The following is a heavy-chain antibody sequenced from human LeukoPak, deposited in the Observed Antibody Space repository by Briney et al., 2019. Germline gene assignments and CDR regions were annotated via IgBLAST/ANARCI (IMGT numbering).Heavy chain of an antibody. J-gene: IGHJ3*02. CDR3: ARAAYDYGDYGHAFDI. D-gene: IGHD4-17*01. V-gene: IGHV4-34*01. CDR2: INHSGST. Sequence: SETLSLTCAVYGGSFSGYYWSWIRQPPGKGLEWIGEINHSGSTNYNPSLRSRVTISVDTSKNQFSLKLSSVTAADTAVYYCARAAYDYGDYGHAFDIWGQGTMVTVSS. CDR1: GGSFSGYY.